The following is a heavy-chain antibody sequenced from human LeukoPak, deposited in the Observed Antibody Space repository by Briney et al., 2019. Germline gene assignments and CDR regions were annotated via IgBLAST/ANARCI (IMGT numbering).Heavy chain of an antibody. CDR3: ARTRVKMETREFDY. CDR2: IYPGDSDT. D-gene: IGHD5-24*01. V-gene: IGHV5-51*01. Sequence: GESLKISCKGSGYNFTSYWIGWGRQLPGKGLEWMGDIYPGDSDTRYSPSFQCQVTISADKSISTAYLQWSSLKASDTAMYYCARTRVKMETREFDYWGQGTLVTVSS. J-gene: IGHJ4*02. CDR1: GYNFTSYW.